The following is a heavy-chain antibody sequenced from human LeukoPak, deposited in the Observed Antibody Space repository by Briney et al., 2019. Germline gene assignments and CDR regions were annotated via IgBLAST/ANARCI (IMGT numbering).Heavy chain of an antibody. Sequence: SETLSLTCTVSGGSISSSSYYWGWIRQPPGKGLEWIGSIYYSGSTYYNPSLKSRVTISVDTSKNQFSLRLSSVTAADTAVYYCARVETHFDSSYYYFDYWGQGTLVTVSS. J-gene: IGHJ4*02. V-gene: IGHV4-39*01. CDR1: GGSISSSSYY. CDR3: ARVETHFDSSYYYFDY. D-gene: IGHD3-9*01. CDR2: IYYSGST.